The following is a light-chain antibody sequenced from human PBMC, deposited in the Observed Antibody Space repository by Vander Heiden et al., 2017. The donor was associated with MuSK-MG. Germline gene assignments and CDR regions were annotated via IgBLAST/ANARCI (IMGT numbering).Light chain of an antibody. CDR3: ETWDSNHL. CDR1: SSSIGSNP. V-gene: IGLV1-51*02. CDR2: QDY. J-gene: IGLJ1*01. Sequence: QSLLTQPPSVSAAPGQKVTIPCSGSSSSIGSNPVSWYQQLPGTAPKLLIYQDYKRPSGIPDRFSGSRSGTSATLDITGLQTGDEADYYCETWDSNHLFGPGTRVTVL.